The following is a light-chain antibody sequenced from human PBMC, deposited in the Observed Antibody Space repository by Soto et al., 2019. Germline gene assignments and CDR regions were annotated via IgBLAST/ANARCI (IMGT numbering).Light chain of an antibody. CDR2: AAS. Sequence: DIQITHSPSSLSASVGDRVTITCRSSQSISSYLNWYQQKPGKAPKLLIYAASSLQSGVPSRFSGSGSGTDFTLTISSLQPEGFATYYCQQSYSTPLTSGGGTKVDIK. J-gene: IGKJ4*01. CDR1: QSISSY. V-gene: IGKV1-39*01. CDR3: QQSYSTPLT.